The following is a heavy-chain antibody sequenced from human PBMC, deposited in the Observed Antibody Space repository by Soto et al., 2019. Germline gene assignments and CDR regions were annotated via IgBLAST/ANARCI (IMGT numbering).Heavy chain of an antibody. Sequence: RSLTCTVSGGSISSSSYYWGWIRQPPGKGLEWIGSIYYSGSTYYNPSLKSRVTISVDTSKNQFSLKLSSVTAADTAVYYCARYYYDSSGYYYERYFDYWGQGTLVTVSS. CDR3: ARYYYDSSGYYYERYFDY. J-gene: IGHJ4*02. V-gene: IGHV4-39*01. CDR1: GGSISSSSYY. D-gene: IGHD3-22*01. CDR2: IYYSGST.